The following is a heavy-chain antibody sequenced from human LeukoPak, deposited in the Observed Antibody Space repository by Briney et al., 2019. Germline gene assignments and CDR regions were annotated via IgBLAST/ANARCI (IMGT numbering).Heavy chain of an antibody. J-gene: IGHJ2*01. CDR2: IYYSGST. V-gene: IGHV4-31*03. CDR1: GGSISSGGYY. D-gene: IGHD5-18*01. CDR3: ARGGYSYGSQEMGWYFDP. Sequence: PSQTLSLTCTVSGGSISSGGYYWSWIRQHPGKGLEWIGYIYYSGSTYYNPSLKSRVTISVDTSKNQFSLKLSSVTAADTAVYYCARGGYSYGSQEMGWYFDPWGRGTLVTVSS.